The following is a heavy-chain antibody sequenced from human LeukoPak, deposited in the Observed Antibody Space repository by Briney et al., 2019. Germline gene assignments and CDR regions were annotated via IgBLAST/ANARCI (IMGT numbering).Heavy chain of an antibody. J-gene: IGHJ6*04. CDR1: GGSISSGGYS. V-gene: IGHV4-30-2*01. D-gene: IGHD4-17*01. Sequence: TLSLTCAVSGGSISSGGYSWSWIRQPPGKGLEWIGYIYHSGSTYYNPSLKSRVTISVDRSKNQFSLKLSSVTAADTAVYYCARDGLRELWYYGMDVWGKGTTVTVSS. CDR3: ARDGLRELWYYGMDV. CDR2: IYHSGST.